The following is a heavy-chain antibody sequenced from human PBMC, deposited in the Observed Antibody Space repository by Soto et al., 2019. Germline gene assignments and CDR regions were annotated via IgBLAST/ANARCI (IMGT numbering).Heavy chain of an antibody. J-gene: IGHJ6*02. V-gene: IGHV3-15*07. CDR3: TTGSVEGV. Sequence: DVQLVESGGGLVKPGGSLRLSCAASGFTFYNSWMNWVRQAPGKGLEWVGRIKRNSDGGRTDYAAPVKGRFTISRDDSENTPYLQMNSLKTEDTAVYYCTTGSVEGVWGQGTTVSVSS. CDR1: GFTFYNSW. CDR2: IKRNSDGGRT. D-gene: IGHD2-15*01.